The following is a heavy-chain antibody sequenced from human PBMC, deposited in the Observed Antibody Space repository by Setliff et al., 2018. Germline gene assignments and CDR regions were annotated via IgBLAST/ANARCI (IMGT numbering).Heavy chain of an antibody. V-gene: IGHV4-39*01. CDR1: GDSLRSGTQY. D-gene: IGHD3-10*01. CDR2: INYSGST. Sequence: SETLSLTCSVVGDSLRSGTQYWAWIRQPPGKGLEWIGNINYSGSTYYNSSLKSRVTMSVDAPDNQFSVKLSSVTAADTAVYYCARHKSNGSGSYPSLYMDVWGKGIMVTVSS. J-gene: IGHJ6*03. CDR3: ARHKSNGSGSYPSLYMDV.